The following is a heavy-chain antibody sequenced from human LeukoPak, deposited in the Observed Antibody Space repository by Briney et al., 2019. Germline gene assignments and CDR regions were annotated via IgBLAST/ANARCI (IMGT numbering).Heavy chain of an antibody. V-gene: IGHV4-61*02. CDR3: GLGDYY. CDR1: GGSISSGSYY. CDR2: IYGSGST. J-gene: IGHJ4*02. D-gene: IGHD4-17*01. Sequence: PSQTLSLTCTVSGGSISSGSYYGGCSRQPAGKGLEWIGRIYGSGSTKYNPSLKSRVTISVDPSKNQFSLKLSSVTAADTAVYYCGLGDYYWGQGTLVTVSS.